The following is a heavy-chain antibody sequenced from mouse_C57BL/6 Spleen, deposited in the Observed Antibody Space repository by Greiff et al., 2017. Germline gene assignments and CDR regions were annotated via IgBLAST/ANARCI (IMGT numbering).Heavy chain of an antibody. Sequence: QVQLQQSGPELVKPGASVKISCKASGYTFTDYYINWVKQRPGQGLEWIGWIFPGSGSTYYNEKFKGKATLTVDKSSSTAYMLLSSLTSEDSAVYFCARRDYGNYDWYFDVWGTGTTVTVSS. CDR2: IFPGSGST. J-gene: IGHJ1*03. CDR1: GYTFTDYY. CDR3: ARRDYGNYDWYFDV. D-gene: IGHD2-1*01. V-gene: IGHV1-75*01.